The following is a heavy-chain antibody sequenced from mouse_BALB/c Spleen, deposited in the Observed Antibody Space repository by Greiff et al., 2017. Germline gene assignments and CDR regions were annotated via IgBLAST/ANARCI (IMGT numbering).Heavy chain of an antibody. V-gene: IGHV3-2*02. Sequence: VQLQQSGPGLVKPSQSLSLTCTVTGYSITSDYAWNWIRQFPGNKLEWMGYISYSGSTSYNPSLKSRISITRDTSKNQFFLQLNSVTTEDTATYYCARRGYYYGSSYFAYWGQGTLVTVSA. CDR3: ARRGYYYGSSYFAY. D-gene: IGHD1-1*01. J-gene: IGHJ3*01. CDR2: ISYSGST. CDR1: GYSITSDYA.